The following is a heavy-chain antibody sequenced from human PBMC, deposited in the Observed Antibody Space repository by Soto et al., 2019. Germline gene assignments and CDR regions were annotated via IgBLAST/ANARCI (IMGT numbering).Heavy chain of an antibody. CDR2: ISAYNGNT. D-gene: IGHD2-2*01. CDR3: AREGPRGPAVPAKYYFDY. Sequence: QVQLVQSGAEVKKPGASVKVSCKASGYTFTSYGISWVRQAPGQGLEWMGWISAYNGNTNYAQKLQGRVTMTTDTSKSTAYMELRSLRSDDTAVYYCAREGPRGPAVPAKYYFDYWGQGTLVTVSS. V-gene: IGHV1-18*01. J-gene: IGHJ4*02. CDR1: GYTFTSYG.